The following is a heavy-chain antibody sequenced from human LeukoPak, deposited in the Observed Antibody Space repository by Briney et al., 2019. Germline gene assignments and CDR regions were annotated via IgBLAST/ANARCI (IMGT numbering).Heavy chain of an antibody. D-gene: IGHD6-13*01. CDR3: ARDGIVKSDTSSWETDYYYYYYMDV. J-gene: IGHJ6*03. V-gene: IGHV4-4*07. CDR2: IYTSGST. Sequence: IPSETLSLTCTVSGGSISSYYWSWIRQPAGKGLEWIGRIYTSGSTNYNPSLKSRVTMSVDTSKNQFSLKLSSVTAADTAVYYCARDGIVKSDTSSWETDYYYYYYMDVWGKGTTVTISS. CDR1: GGSISSYY.